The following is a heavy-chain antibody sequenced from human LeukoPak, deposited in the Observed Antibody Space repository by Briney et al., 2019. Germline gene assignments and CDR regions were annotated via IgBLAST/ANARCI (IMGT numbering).Heavy chain of an antibody. J-gene: IGHJ4*02. D-gene: IGHD3-9*01. CDR2: TSTSGRT. Sequence: SETLSLTCTVSGVSITSYKWSWLRQSPGKGLEWIGFTSTSGRTDYNPSLTSRVSMSVDTSKSQVSLRLSSVTAEDTAVYYCATSYDNKIVPYDCWGQGILVTVSS. CDR1: GVSITSYK. V-gene: IGHV4-4*09. CDR3: ATSYDNKIVPYDC.